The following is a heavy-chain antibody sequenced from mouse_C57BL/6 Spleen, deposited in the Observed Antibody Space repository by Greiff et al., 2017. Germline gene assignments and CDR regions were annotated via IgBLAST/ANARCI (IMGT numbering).Heavy chain of an antibody. J-gene: IGHJ2*01. V-gene: IGHV5-4*01. Sequence: EVNVVESGGGLVKPGGSLKLSCAASGFTFSSYAMSWVRQTPEKRLEWVATISDGGSYTYYPDNVKGRFTISRDNAKNNLYLQMSHLKSEDTAMYYCARDGITTVPNPYLDYWGQGTTLTVSS. CDR2: ISDGGSYT. D-gene: IGHD1-1*01. CDR1: GFTFSSYA. CDR3: ARDGITTVPNPYLDY.